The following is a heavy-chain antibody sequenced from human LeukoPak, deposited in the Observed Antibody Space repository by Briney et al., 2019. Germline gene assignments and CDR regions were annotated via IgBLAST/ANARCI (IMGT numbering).Heavy chain of an antibody. CDR3: ARDQGYGYGYGDFDY. J-gene: IGHJ4*02. V-gene: IGHV4-4*02. Sequence: SETLSLTCGVSGGSVINTNWWTWVRQPPGKGLEWIGEVHLDGRTNYNPSLESRLTMSVDVSENQVSLKLTSVTAADTAVYYCARDQGYGYGYGDFDYWGQGTLVTVSS. CDR1: GGSVINTNW. D-gene: IGHD5-18*01. CDR2: VHLDGRT.